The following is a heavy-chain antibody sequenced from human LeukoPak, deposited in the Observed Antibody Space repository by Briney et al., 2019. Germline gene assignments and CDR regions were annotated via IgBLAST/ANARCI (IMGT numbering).Heavy chain of an antibody. CDR3: GRENDSSGYGAFDI. J-gene: IGHJ3*02. CDR2: ISYDGSNK. CDR1: GFTFSSYA. Sequence: GRSLRLSCAASGFTFSSYAMHWVRQAPGKGLEWVAVISYDGSNKYYADSVKGRFTISRDNSKNTLYLQMNSLRAEDTAVYYCGRENDSSGYGAFDIWGQGTMVTVSS. D-gene: IGHD3-22*01. V-gene: IGHV3-30-3*01.